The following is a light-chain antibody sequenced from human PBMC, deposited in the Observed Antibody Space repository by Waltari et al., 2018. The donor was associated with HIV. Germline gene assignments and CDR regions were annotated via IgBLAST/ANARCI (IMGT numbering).Light chain of an antibody. V-gene: IGLV1-40*01. J-gene: IGLJ2*01. CDR1: SSNIGAGYD. CDR2: GNS. Sequence: QSVLTPPPSVSGAPGPRVTISCTGSSSNIGAGYDVPWYQQLPGTAPKLLINGNSNRPPGVPDLCSGSKSGTSAALSITGLQAEDEADYYCQSYDSSLSGVVFGGGTKLTVL. CDR3: QSYDSSLSGVV.